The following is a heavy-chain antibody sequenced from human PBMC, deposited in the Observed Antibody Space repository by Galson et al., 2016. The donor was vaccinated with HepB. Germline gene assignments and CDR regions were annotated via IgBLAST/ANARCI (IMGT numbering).Heavy chain of an antibody. D-gene: IGHD6-19*01. CDR2: IKMDGSET. CDR1: GFIFTNYW. Sequence: SLRLSCAASGFIFTNYWMTWVRQAPGKGLEWVANIKMDGSETNYADSVTGRFTDFRDNARDSLNLQIYRLRAEDTAVYYCARDSGTTYDNGWFDAMDIWGQGTAVTVSS. V-gene: IGHV3-7*01. CDR3: ARDSGTTYDNGWFDAMDI. J-gene: IGHJ6*02.